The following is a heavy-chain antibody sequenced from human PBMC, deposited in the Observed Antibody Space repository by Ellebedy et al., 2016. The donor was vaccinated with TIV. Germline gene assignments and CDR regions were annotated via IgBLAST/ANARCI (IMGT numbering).Heavy chain of an antibody. V-gene: IGHV5-51*01. CDR1: GYNFSMYW. J-gene: IGHJ6*02. D-gene: IGHD6-19*01. CDR2: IYPGDSNT. CDR3: GRRRGWYAAGVYGDYYAMDV. Sequence: GESLKISXEGSGYNFSMYWIAWVRQMPGKGLEWMGIIYPGDSNTRYSPSFQGQATISADKSISTAYLQWSSLKASDTAMYYCGRRRGWYAAGVYGDYYAMDVWGQGTTVIVS.